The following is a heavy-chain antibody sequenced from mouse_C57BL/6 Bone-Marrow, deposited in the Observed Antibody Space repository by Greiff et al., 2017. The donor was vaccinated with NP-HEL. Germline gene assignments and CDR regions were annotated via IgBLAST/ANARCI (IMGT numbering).Heavy chain of an antibody. CDR1: GYTFTSYW. CDR3: ASPLLLYGDY. V-gene: IGHV1-64*01. J-gene: IGHJ2*01. Sequence: QVQLQHPGAELVKPGASVKLSCKASGYTFTSYWMHWVKQRPGQGLEWIGMIHPNSGSTNYNEKFKSKATLTVDKSSSTAYMQLSSLTSEDAAVYYCASPLLLYGDYWGQGTTLTVSS. CDR2: IHPNSGST. D-gene: IGHD2-12*01.